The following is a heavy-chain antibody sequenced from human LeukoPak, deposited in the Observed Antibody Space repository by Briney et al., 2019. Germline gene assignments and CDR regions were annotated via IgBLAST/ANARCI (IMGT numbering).Heavy chain of an antibody. D-gene: IGHD1-1*01. CDR3: DRGFERPDTFDI. CDR2: IFHSVTT. V-gene: IGHV4-30-2*01. Sequence: SETLSLTSAVPGGSICSGGYSWNWVRQPPGKGLGWIGYIFHSVTTYYSPSLKSRVTISVDRSKDQFFLKLNSGDAADTAVYYCDRGFERPDTFDISGQGKMGTASS. CDR1: GGSICSGGYS. J-gene: IGHJ3*02.